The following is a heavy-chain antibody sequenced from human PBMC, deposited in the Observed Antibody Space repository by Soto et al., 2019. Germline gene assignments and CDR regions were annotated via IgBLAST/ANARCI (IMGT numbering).Heavy chain of an antibody. Sequence: GGSLRLSCTGSEFIFSNYWMNWVRQAPGKGLEWVASVEYDGSKSYYVESVKGRFTVSRDNAKRSLCLHLSSLRAEDTAMYYCVGTGTYSVWGQGTLVTVSS. V-gene: IGHV3-7*01. CDR3: VGTGTYSV. D-gene: IGHD3-10*01. J-gene: IGHJ4*02. CDR2: VEYDGSKS. CDR1: EFIFSNYW.